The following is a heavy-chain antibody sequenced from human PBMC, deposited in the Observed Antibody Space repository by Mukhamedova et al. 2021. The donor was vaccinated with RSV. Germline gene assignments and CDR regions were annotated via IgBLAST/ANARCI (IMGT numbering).Heavy chain of an antibody. CDR2: DSI. J-gene: IGHJ5*02. CDR3: AKVLSGSYTSQGDS. D-gene: IGHD1-26*01. V-gene: IGHV3-9*01. Sequence: DSIGYAESVKGRFTISRANAKNSLYLQMNSLRPEATALYSCAKVLSGSYTSQGDSWGQGTLVTVPS.